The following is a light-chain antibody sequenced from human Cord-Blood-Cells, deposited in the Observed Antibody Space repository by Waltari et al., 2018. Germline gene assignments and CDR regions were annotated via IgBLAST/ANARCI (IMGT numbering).Light chain of an antibody. V-gene: IGLV2-8*01. Sequence: QSALTRPPSASGSPGQSVTISCTGTSSDVGGYNYVSWYQQHPGKAPKLMIYEVSKRPPGVPDRFSGSKAGNTASLTVSGLQAEDEADYYGSSYAGSNNVVFGGGTKLTVL. CDR1: SSDVGGYNY. CDR3: SSYAGSNNVV. CDR2: EVS. J-gene: IGLJ2*01.